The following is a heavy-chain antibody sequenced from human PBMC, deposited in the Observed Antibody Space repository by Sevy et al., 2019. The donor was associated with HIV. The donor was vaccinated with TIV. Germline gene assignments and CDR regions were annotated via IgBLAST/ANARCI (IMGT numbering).Heavy chain of an antibody. CDR1: GITFSSYA. CDR3: AGRKVGDFWSGSLRGPWAGGPLFDY. D-gene: IGHD3-3*01. Sequence: GGSLRLSCAASGITFSSYAVTWVRQAPGKGLEWVSSISHTGDNIYYADSVRGRFTISRDNSKSTLYLHVSSLRAEDTAVYYCAGRKVGDFWSGSLRGPWAGGPLFDYWGQGTLVTVSS. V-gene: IGHV3-23*01. J-gene: IGHJ4*02. CDR2: ISHTGDNI.